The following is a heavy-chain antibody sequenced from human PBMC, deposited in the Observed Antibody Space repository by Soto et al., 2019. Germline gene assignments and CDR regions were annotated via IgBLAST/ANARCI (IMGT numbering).Heavy chain of an antibody. J-gene: IGHJ4*02. D-gene: IGHD3-16*02. CDR1: GITISNYP. V-gene: IGHV3-23*01. CDR3: VTDDGGYPSTSPH. CDR2: ISGSGDRT. Sequence: EVQLLESGGGLVQPGGSLRLSCAASGITISNYPMSWVRQAPGKGLDWVSGISGSGDRTYYADAAKGRFTISKDISRNSRTRQLDSLGVEDTAVYFCVTDDGGYPSTSPHWGQGTLVTVSS.